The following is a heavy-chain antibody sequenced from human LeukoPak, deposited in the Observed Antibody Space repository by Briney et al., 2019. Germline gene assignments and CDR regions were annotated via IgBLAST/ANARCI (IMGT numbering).Heavy chain of an antibody. V-gene: IGHV3-48*03. Sequence: SGGSLRLSCAASGFTFSSYEMNWVRQAPGKGLEWVSYISSSGSTIYYADSVKGRFTISRDNSKNTLYLQMNSLRAEDTAVYYCARDRPMSLWGQGTLVTVSS. CDR3: ARDRPMSL. D-gene: IGHD3-22*01. CDR2: ISSSGSTI. CDR1: GFTFSSYE. J-gene: IGHJ4*02.